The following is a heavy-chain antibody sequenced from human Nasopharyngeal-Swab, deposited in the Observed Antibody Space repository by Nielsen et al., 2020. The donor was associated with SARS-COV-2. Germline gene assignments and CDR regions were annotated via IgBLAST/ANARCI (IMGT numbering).Heavy chain of an antibody. CDR1: GFTFSSYA. CDR2: ISYDGSNK. D-gene: IGHD1-26*01. V-gene: IGHV3-30*04. Sequence: LSLTCAASGFTFSSYAMHWVRQAPGKGLEWVAVISYDGSNKYYADSVKGRFTISRDNSKNTLYLQMNSLRAEDKAVYYCARDWARSGSYSTHFDYWGQGTLVTVSS. CDR3: ARDWARSGSYSTHFDY. J-gene: IGHJ4*02.